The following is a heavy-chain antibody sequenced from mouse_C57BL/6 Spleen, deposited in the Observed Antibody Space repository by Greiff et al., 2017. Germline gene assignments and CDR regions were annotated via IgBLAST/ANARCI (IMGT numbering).Heavy chain of an antibody. J-gene: IGHJ3*01. CDR3: ARPDYYGSSYPFAY. CDR1: GFTFSDYG. Sequence: EVKLVESGGGLVKPGGSLKLSCAASGFTFSDYGMHWVRQAPEKGLEWVAYISSGSSTIYYADTVKGRFTISRDNAKNTLFLQMTSLRSEDTAMYYCARPDYYGSSYPFAYWGQGTLVTVSA. CDR2: ISSGSSTI. V-gene: IGHV5-17*01. D-gene: IGHD1-1*01.